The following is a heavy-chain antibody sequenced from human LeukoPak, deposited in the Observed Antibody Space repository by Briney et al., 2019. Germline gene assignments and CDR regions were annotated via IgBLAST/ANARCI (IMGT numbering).Heavy chain of an antibody. Sequence: SETLSLTCAVYGGSFSGYYWSWLRQPPGKGVEWIGEINHSGSTNYNPSLKSRVTISVDTSKNQFSLKLSSVTAADTAVYYCARGRWSGAYYFYMDVWGKGTTVTVSS. CDR3: ARGRWSGAYYFYMDV. J-gene: IGHJ6*03. CDR1: GGSFSGYY. D-gene: IGHD3-3*01. V-gene: IGHV4-34*01. CDR2: INHSGST.